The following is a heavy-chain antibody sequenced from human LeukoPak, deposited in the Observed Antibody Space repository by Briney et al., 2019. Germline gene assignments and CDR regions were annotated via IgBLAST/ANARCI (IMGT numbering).Heavy chain of an antibody. J-gene: IGHJ4*02. V-gene: IGHV1-46*01. CDR3: ARGGPVGATTLDY. CDR1: GYSFIHFY. CDR2: INPSGGST. D-gene: IGHD1-26*01. Sequence: SVTVSCKASGYSFIHFYIHWVRQAPGQGLQWMGMINPSGGSTRYPPNFQGRVTMTRDTSTSTVDMELSSLRSEDTAVYYCARGGPVGATTLDYWGQGTLVTVSS.